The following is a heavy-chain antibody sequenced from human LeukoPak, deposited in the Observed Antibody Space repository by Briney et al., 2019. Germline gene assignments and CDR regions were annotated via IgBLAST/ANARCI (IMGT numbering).Heavy chain of an antibody. CDR3: AKVPTTVTFYYYYYGMDV. D-gene: IGHD4-17*01. J-gene: IGHJ6*02. CDR1: GFTFSSYG. Sequence: PGGSLRLSCAASGFTFSSYGMHWVRQAPGKGLEWVAFIRYDGSNKYYADCVKGRFTISRDNSNNTLYLQMNSLRAEDTAVYYCAKVPTTVTFYYYYYGMDVWGQGTTVTVSS. CDR2: IRYDGSNK. V-gene: IGHV3-30*02.